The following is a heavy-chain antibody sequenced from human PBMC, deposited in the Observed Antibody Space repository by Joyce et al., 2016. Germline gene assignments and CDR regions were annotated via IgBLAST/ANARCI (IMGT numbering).Heavy chain of an antibody. CDR3: TTDPRY. J-gene: IGHJ4*02. Sequence: VQLVESGGGLVQPGESLRLSCGVSGLNFRTPWMSWVRQAPGKGLEWIGRIKSKNDGGTLDYIETVKGRFTLSRDDSTNTVYLQMDSLKIEDTAMYYCTTDPRYWGRGTLVTVSS. CDR1: GLNFRTPW. CDR2: IKSKNDGGTL. V-gene: IGHV3-15*01.